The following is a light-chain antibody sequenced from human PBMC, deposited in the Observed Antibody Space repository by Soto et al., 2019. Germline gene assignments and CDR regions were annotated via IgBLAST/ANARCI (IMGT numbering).Light chain of an antibody. V-gene: IGKV3-20*01. J-gene: IGKJ4*01. Sequence: EIVLTQSPATLSLSPGERATLSCRASQSVTNSLAWYQQKPGQAPRLLVYGASSRATGIPDRFSGSGSGTDFTLTISRLEPEDFAVYYCQQYGSSSLTFGGGTKVDIK. CDR1: QSVTNS. CDR3: QQYGSSSLT. CDR2: GAS.